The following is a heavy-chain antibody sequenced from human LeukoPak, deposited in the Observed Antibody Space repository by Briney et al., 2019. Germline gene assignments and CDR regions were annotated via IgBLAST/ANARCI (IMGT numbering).Heavy chain of an antibody. Sequence: PGGSLRLSCAASGFTFSSYAMSWVRQAPGKGLEWVSAISGSGGSTYYADSVKGRFTISRDNSKNTLYLQMNSLRAENTAVYYCARDAYCGGDCWPHFQHWGQGTLVTVSS. J-gene: IGHJ1*01. V-gene: IGHV3-23*01. CDR2: ISGSGGST. D-gene: IGHD2-21*02. CDR3: ARDAYCGGDCWPHFQH. CDR1: GFTFSSYA.